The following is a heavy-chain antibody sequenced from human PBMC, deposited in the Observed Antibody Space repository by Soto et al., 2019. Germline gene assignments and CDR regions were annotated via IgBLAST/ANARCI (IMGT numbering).Heavy chain of an antibody. CDR2: IYPGDSDT. CDR1: GYSFTSYW. J-gene: IGHJ4*02. V-gene: IGHV5-51*01. D-gene: IGHD3-3*01. Sequence: PGESLKISCKGSGYSFTSYWIGWVRQMPGKGLEWMGIIYPGDSDTRYSPSFQGQVTISADKSISTAYLQWSSLKASDTAMYYCARGAYDFWSDDIEVDYFDYWGQGTLVTVSS. CDR3: ARGAYDFWSDDIEVDYFDY.